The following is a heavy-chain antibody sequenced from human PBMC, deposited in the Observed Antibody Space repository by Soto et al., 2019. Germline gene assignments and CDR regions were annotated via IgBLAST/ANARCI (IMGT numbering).Heavy chain of an antibody. CDR1: GGSFSGYY. J-gene: IGHJ3*02. CDR3: ARIDDYGDYVAFDI. V-gene: IGHV4-34*01. D-gene: IGHD4-17*01. CDR2: INHSGST. Sequence: VQLQQWGAGLLKPSETLSLTCAVYGGSFSGYYWSWIRQPPGKGLEWIGEINHSGSTNYNPSLKSRVTISVDTSKNQFSLKLSSVTATDTAVYYCARIDDYGDYVAFDIWGQGTMVTVSS.